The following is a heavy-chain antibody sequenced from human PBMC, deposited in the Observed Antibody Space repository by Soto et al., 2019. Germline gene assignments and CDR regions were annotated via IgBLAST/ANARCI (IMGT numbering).Heavy chain of an antibody. CDR1: GGTFSNYA. CDR2: ITPIFGTV. J-gene: IGHJ2*01. D-gene: IGHD6-19*01. Sequence: QVQLVQSGAEVKKPGSSVKVSCKASGGTFSNYAISWVRQAPGQGLEWMGGITPIFGTVNYAQKFQGRVTITAHESMGTAYMELSRLRYVDTAVYYCAQTLGLAVAGPGRFDLWGRGTLVTVSS. CDR3: AQTLGLAVAGPGRFDL. V-gene: IGHV1-69*12.